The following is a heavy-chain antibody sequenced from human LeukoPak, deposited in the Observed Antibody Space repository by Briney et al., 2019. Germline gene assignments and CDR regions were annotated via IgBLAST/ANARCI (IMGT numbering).Heavy chain of an antibody. D-gene: IGHD3-3*01. CDR3: ARVFWDTGVYYYYYMDV. CDR1: GGSISSYY. CDR2: IYTSGSA. Sequence: SETLSLTCTVSGGSISSYYWSWIRQPAGKGLEWIGRIYTSGSANYNPPLKSRFTISVDTSKNQFSLKLSSVTAADTAVYYCARVFWDTGVYYYYYMDVWGKGTTVTVSS. J-gene: IGHJ6*03. V-gene: IGHV4-4*07.